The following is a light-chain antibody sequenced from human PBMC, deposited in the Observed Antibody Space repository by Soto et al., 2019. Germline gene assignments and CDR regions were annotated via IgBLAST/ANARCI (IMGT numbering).Light chain of an antibody. J-gene: IGKJ2*01. Sequence: EIVLTQSPAILSVSPGERATLSCRASQSISRGLAWYQQKPGQAPRLLISDASTRATGIPARFSGSGSGTEVTRTISSLQSEDFALYYCHQYNSWPPGTFGQGTTVQIK. V-gene: IGKV3-15*01. CDR1: QSISRG. CDR2: DAS. CDR3: HQYNSWPPGT.